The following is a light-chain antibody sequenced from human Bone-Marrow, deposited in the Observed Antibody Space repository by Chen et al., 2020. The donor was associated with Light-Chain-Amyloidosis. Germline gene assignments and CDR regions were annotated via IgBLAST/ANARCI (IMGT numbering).Light chain of an antibody. CDR1: ESVSSW. J-gene: IGKJ2*02. V-gene: IGKV1-5*03. CDR2: KVS. CDR3: QQYDTSCT. Sequence: DIQMTQSPSTLSASVGDRVTITCRASESVSSWLAWYQQQPGKAPKLLIYKVSSLESGVPSRFSVNRSGTEFALTITSLQPEDFASYYCQQYDTSCTFGQGTSLEF.